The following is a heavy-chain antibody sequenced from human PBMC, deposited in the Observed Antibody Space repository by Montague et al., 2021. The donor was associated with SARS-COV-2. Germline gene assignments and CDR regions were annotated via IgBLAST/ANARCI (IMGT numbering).Heavy chain of an antibody. J-gene: IGHJ4*02. V-gene: IGHV4-4*07. CDR3: GRGVVAATPVVDY. D-gene: IGHD2-15*01. CDR2: IYASGGT. Sequence: SETLSLTCTVSGDSISSFYWSWIRQPAGKGLEWIGRIYASGGTNYNPSLKSRVTMSVDTSKNQFSPKLNSVTAADTAVYYCGRGVVAATPVVDYWGRGTLVTVSS. CDR1: GDSISSFY.